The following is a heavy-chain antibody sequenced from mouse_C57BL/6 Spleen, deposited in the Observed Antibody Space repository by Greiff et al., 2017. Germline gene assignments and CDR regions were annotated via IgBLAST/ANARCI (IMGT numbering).Heavy chain of an antibody. CDR2: IDPETGGT. CDR3: TRDQLTGVSFAY. V-gene: IGHV1-15*01. J-gene: IGHJ3*01. D-gene: IGHD4-1*01. Sequence: QVQLQQSGAELVRPGASVTLSCKASGYTFTDYEMHWVKQTPVHGLEWIGAIDPETGGTAYNQKFKGKAILTADQSSSTAYMELRSLTSEDSAVDYCTRDQLTGVSFAYWGQGTLVTVSA. CDR1: GYTFTDYE.